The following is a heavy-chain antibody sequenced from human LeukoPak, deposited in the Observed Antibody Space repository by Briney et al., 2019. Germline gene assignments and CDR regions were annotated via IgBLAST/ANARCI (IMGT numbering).Heavy chain of an antibody. J-gene: IGHJ4*02. CDR1: GFTFTSYS. CDR3: AQSFDN. Sequence: GGSLRLSRAASGFTFTSYSMNWVRQAPGKGLEWVSYISSDTSTRYYADTVKGRFTISRDNAKNSLYLQMNSLRAEDTAIYYCAQSFDNWGQGILVTVSS. V-gene: IGHV3-48*01. CDR2: ISSDTSTR.